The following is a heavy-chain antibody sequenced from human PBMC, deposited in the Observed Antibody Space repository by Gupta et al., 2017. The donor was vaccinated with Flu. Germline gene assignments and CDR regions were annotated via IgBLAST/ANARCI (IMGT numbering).Heavy chain of an antibody. D-gene: IGHD4-17*01. CDR2: ISSSSSTI. J-gene: IGHJ6*02. CDR1: GFTFSSHS. V-gene: IGHV3-48*02. CDR3: ASSYDYGYGMDV. Sequence: EVQLVESGGGLVQPGGSLRLSCAAYGFTFSSHSMNWVRQAPGKGLEWVSYISSSSSTIYYADSVKGRFTSSRDNAKSSLYLQMNSLGDEDTAVYYCASSYDYGYGMDVWGQETTVTVSS.